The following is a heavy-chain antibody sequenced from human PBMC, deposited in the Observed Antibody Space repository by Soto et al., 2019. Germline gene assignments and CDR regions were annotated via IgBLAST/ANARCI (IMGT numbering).Heavy chain of an antibody. Sequence: PGESLKISCLGSGYTFNTYWIGWVRQMAGKGLEWMGIIYPGDFDTNYSPSFHGHVTISADKSISTAYLQWSSLKASDTAMYYCARLGYSSSSYWYFDLWGRGTLVTVSS. J-gene: IGHJ2*01. V-gene: IGHV5-51*01. CDR3: ARLGYSSSSYWYFDL. D-gene: IGHD6-6*01. CDR2: IYPGDFDT. CDR1: GYTFNTYW.